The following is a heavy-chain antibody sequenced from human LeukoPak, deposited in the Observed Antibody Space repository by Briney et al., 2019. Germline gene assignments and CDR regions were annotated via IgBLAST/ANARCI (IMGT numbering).Heavy chain of an antibody. Sequence: HSGGSLRLSCAASGFTFSSYGMPWVRQAPGKGLEWVSAISGSGGSTYHADSVKGRFTISRDNSKNTLYLQMNSLRAEDTAVHYCAKDIVLMVYAIEGNLDYWGQGTLVTVSS. CDR3: AKDIVLMVYAIEGNLDY. CDR2: ISGSGGST. CDR1: GFTFSSYG. D-gene: IGHD2-8*01. V-gene: IGHV3-23*01. J-gene: IGHJ4*02.